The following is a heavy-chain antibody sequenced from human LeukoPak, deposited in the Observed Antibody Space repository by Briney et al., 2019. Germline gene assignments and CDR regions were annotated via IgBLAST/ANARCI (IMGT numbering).Heavy chain of an antibody. V-gene: IGHV3-7*01. D-gene: IGHD1-26*01. CDR1: GFTFDSYW. Sequence: GGSLRLSCVASGFTFDSYWVNWVRQVPGKGLEWVANIRQGGNENYYADSVEGRFTISRDNARNSLFLQMDSLRVEDTAVYYCARVGSWELQRVFDSWGQGTLVTVSS. J-gene: IGHJ4*02. CDR3: ARVGSWELQRVFDS. CDR2: IRQGGNEN.